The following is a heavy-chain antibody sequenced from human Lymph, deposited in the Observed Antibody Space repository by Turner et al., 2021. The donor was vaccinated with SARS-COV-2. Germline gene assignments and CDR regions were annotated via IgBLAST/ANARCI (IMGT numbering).Heavy chain of an antibody. CDR3: ARGFDY. CDR1: GGSISRYY. J-gene: IGHJ4*02. Sequence: QVQLPESGPGLVKPWATLSLTCTVSGGSISRYYWNWIRQPPGKGLEWSGYIYDSGSPNYNPSLKSPVTISVDTSKNQFSLGLSAVTAADTAVYYCARGFDYWGQGTLVTVSS. V-gene: IGHV4-59*08. CDR2: IYDSGSP.